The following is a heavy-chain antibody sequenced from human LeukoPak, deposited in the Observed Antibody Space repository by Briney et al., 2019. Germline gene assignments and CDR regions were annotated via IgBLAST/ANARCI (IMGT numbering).Heavy chain of an antibody. CDR1: GFSFSAYG. V-gene: IGHV3-33*01. J-gene: IGHJ4*02. D-gene: IGHD6-19*01. CDR3: ARDGGSGLDY. CDR2: IWYDGSKK. Sequence: PGRSLRLSCVASGFSFSAYGMHWLRQAPGKGLEWVAVIWYDGSKKFHADSVKGRFTISRDDSKNTLYLQMNSLRADDTAVYYCARDGGSGLDYWGQGTLVPVSS.